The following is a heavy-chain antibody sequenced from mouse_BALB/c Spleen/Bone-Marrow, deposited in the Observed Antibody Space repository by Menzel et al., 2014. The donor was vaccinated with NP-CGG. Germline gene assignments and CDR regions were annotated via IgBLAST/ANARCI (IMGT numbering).Heavy chain of an antibody. V-gene: IGHV2-9*02. J-gene: IGHJ3*01. CDR1: GFSLTSYG. CDR2: IWAGGST. D-gene: IGHD2-4*01. CDR3: AREATMITWSAY. Sequence: VMLVESGPGLVAPSQSLSITCIVSGFSLTSYGVHWVRQPPGKGLEWLGVIWAGGSTNYNSALMSRLSISKDNSKSQVFLKMNSLQTDDTAMYYCAREATMITWSAYWGQGTLVTVSA.